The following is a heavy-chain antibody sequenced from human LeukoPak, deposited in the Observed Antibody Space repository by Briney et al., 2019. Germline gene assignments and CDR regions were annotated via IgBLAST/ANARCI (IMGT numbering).Heavy chain of an antibody. Sequence: SETLSLTCTVSGGSISSYYWSWIRQPAGKGLGWIGRIHSSGSSNYNPSLESRVTMSVDTSKNQFTLRLTSVTAADTAVYYCARARTGCSSSVCYGIDYWGQGTRVTVSS. D-gene: IGHD2-2*01. J-gene: IGHJ4*02. CDR3: ARARTGCSSSVCYGIDY. V-gene: IGHV4-4*07. CDR1: GGSISSYY. CDR2: IHSSGSS.